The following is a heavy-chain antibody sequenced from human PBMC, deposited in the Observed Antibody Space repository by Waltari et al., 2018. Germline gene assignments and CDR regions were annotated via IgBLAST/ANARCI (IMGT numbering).Heavy chain of an antibody. CDR1: GFTVSSNY. Sequence: EVQLVESGGGLVQPGGSLRLSCAASGFTVSSNYMSWVRQAPGKGLEVVSIIYSGGRTYYADAVKGRFTISRDNSKNTLYLQMNSLRAEDTAVYYCARASGILAAQSFDYWGQGTLVTVSS. J-gene: IGHJ4*02. D-gene: IGHD6-6*01. CDR2: IYSGGRT. CDR3: ARASGILAAQSFDY. V-gene: IGHV3-66*02.